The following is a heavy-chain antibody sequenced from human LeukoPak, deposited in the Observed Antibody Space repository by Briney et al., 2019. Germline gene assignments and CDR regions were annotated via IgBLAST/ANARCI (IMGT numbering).Heavy chain of an antibody. CDR3: IGQGSHQRYGSGMP. J-gene: IGHJ5*02. D-gene: IGHD3-10*01. Sequence: GGSLRLSCAASGFTFSGSAMHWVRQASGKGLEWVGRIRSKANSCATAYAASVKGRFTISRDDSKNTAYLQMNSLKTEDTAVYYCIGQGSHQRYGSGMPWGQGTLVTVSS. V-gene: IGHV3-73*01. CDR1: GFTFSGSA. CDR2: IRSKANSCAT.